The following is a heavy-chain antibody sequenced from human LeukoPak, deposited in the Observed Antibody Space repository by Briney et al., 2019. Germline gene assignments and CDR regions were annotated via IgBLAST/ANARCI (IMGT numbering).Heavy chain of an antibody. CDR3: ASQNWNDAPVRGAFDI. V-gene: IGHV4-4*02. D-gene: IGHD1-1*01. J-gene: IGHJ3*02. Sequence: PSGTLSLTCAVSGDSISSSNWWSWVRQPPGKGLEWIGEIYHSGSTNYNPSLKSRVTISVDKSKNQFSLKLSSVTAADTAVYYCASQNWNDAPVRGAFDIWGQGTMVTVSS. CDR1: GDSISSSNW. CDR2: IYHSGST.